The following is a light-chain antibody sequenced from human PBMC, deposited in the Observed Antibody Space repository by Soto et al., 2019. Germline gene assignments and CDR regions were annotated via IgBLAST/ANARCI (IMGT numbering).Light chain of an antibody. CDR3: QQLNTFPVT. CDR2: AAS. Sequence: DIQMTQTPSTRSASVGDRVTMTCRASQSISNSLAWYQQKPGKAPKLLIYAASTLQSGVPSRFSGSGSGTDFTLTISCLQSEDFATYYCQQLNTFPVTFGGGTKVDIK. V-gene: IGKV1-12*01. J-gene: IGKJ4*01. CDR1: QSISNS.